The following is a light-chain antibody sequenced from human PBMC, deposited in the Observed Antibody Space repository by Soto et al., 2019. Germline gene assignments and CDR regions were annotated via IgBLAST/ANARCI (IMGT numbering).Light chain of an antibody. V-gene: IGKV1-5*01. CDR2: AAS. CDR1: QSISSW. J-gene: IGKJ1*01. Sequence: DIQMTQSPSTLSASVADRVTITCLASQSISSWLAWYQQKPGKAPKLLIFAASNLHSGVPSRFSGSGSGTDFTPTINNLQAEDFATYYCLQEYNYPRTFGQGTKVDIK. CDR3: LQEYNYPRT.